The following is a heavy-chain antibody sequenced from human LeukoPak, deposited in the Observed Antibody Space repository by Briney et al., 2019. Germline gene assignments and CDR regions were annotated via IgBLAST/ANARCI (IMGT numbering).Heavy chain of an antibody. D-gene: IGHD5-18*01. J-gene: IGHJ6*03. CDR1: GGPFRSYA. V-gene: IGHV1-69*05. CDR2: IIPIFGTA. CDR3: AREAAMGDYYYYYMDV. Sequence: ASVQGSCHASGGPFRSYAISWVRPAPGQGLEWMGRIIPIFGTANNAQKFQGRVTITTDESTSTAYMELSSLRSEDTAVYYCAREAAMGDYYYYYMDVWGKGTTVTVSS.